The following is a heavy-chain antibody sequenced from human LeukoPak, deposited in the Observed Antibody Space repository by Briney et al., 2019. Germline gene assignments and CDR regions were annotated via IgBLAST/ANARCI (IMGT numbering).Heavy chain of an antibody. V-gene: IGHV3-48*03. J-gene: IGHJ4*02. D-gene: IGHD6-25*01. CDR1: GFTFRTYE. CDR2: IGTIISTT. CDR3: ASTVYDLRGQRLIPGLDY. Sequence: PGGSLRLSCAASGFTFRTYEMNWVRQAPGKGLEWVSYIGTIISTTYYADSVKGRFTVSRDDAKGSLYLQMSSLRAEDTAVYYCASTVYDLRGQRLIPGLDYWGQGTLVTVSS.